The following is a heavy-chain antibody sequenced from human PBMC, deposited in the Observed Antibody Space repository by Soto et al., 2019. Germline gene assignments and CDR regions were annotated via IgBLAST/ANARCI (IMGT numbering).Heavy chain of an antibody. CDR2: IYYSGST. Sequence: SETLSLTCTVSGGSISSSSYYWGWIRQPPGKGLEWIGSIYYSGSTYYNPSLKSRVTISVDKSKNQFSLKLSSVTAADTAVYYCARALYNWNYVSWFDPWGQGTLVTVS. V-gene: IGHV4-39*07. CDR3: ARALYNWNYVSWFDP. D-gene: IGHD1-7*01. CDR1: GGSISSSSYY. J-gene: IGHJ5*02.